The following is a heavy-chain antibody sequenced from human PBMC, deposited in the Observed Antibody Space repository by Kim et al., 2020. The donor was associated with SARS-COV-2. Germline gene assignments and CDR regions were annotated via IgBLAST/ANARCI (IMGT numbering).Heavy chain of an antibody. CDR1: GFTFSDYY. CDR3: ARAPDSSSWDGNI. J-gene: IGHJ3*02. V-gene: IGHV3-11*06. D-gene: IGHD6-13*01. Sequence: GGSLRLSCAASGFTFSDYYMSWIRQAPGKGLEWVSYISSSSSYTNYADSVKGRFTISRDNAKNSLYLQMNSLRAEDTAVYYCARAPDSSSWDGNIWGQGTMVTVSS. CDR2: ISSSSSYT.